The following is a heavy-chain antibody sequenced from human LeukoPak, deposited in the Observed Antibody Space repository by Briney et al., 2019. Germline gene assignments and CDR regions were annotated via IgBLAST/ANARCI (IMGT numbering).Heavy chain of an antibody. J-gene: IGHJ4*02. Sequence: PSETLSLTCTVSGGSISSSSYYWGWLRQPRGRGGGWIGSIYYSGSTYNNPCRKRRITKSVKTAKNQFSLKLSSVTAADTAVYYCARLGGGSYYGLFDYWGQGTLVTVSS. CDR1: GGSISSSSYY. CDR3: ARLGGGSYYGLFDY. V-gene: IGHV4-39*01. CDR2: IYYSGST. D-gene: IGHD1-26*01.